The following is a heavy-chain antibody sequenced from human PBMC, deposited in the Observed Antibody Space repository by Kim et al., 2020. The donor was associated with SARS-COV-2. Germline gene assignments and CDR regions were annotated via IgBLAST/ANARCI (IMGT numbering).Heavy chain of an antibody. D-gene: IGHD7-27*01. CDR3: ASLGPVPH. Sequence: SSSYIYYADAVKGRFTISRDNAKNSLYLQMNSLRAEDTAVYYCASLGPVPHWGQGTLVTVSS. CDR2: SSSYI. V-gene: IGHV3-21*01. J-gene: IGHJ4*02.